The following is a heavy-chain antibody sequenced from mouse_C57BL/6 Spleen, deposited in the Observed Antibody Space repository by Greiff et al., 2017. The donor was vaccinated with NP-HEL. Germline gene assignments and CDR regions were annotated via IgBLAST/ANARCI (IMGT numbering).Heavy chain of an antibody. V-gene: IGHV1-53*01. CDR1: GYTFTSYW. CDR3: AREGYGNYGEVDY. CDR2: INPSNGGT. D-gene: IGHD2-1*01. J-gene: IGHJ2*01. Sequence: VQLQQPGTELVKPGASVKLSCKASGYTFTSYWMHWVKQRPGQGLEWIGNINPSNGGTNYNEKFKSKATLTVDKSSSTAYMQLSSLTSEDSAVHYCAREGYGNYGEVDYWGQGTTLTVSS.